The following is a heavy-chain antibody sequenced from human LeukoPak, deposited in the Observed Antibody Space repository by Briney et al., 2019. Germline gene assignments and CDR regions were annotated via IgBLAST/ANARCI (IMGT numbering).Heavy chain of an antibody. CDR3: ARVRRYSSGWYNWFDP. CDR2: ISAYNGNT. D-gene: IGHD6-19*01. J-gene: IGHJ5*02. CDR1: GYTFTSYG. V-gene: IGHV1-18*01. Sequence: ASVKVSCKASGYTFTSYGISWVRQPPGQGLEWMGWISAYNGNTNYAQKLQGRVTMTTDTSTSTAYRELRSLRSDDTAVYYCARVRRYSSGWYNWFDPWGQGTLVTVSS.